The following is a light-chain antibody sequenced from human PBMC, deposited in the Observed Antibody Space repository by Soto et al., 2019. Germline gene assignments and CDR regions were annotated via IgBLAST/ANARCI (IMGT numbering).Light chain of an antibody. CDR3: QQSSSSPWT. CDR1: QPISNY. J-gene: IGKJ1*01. V-gene: IGKV1-39*01. Sequence: DIHITHSPSSLSASVGDRCIITFLASQPISNYLNWYQQKPGKAPNLLIYVASSLQSGVPSRFTGSGSGTDFTLTISSLQPEDFATYYCQQSSSSPWTFGQGTKVDIK. CDR2: VAS.